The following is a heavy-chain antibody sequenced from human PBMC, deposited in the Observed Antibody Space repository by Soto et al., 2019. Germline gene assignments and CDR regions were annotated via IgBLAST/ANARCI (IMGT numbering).Heavy chain of an antibody. Sequence: QVQLVASGGGVVQPGRSLRLSCAASGFTFSSYGMHWVRQAPGKGLEWVAVISYDGSNKYYADSVKGRFTISRDNSKNWLYLELNRLRAEATAVYYCAIWDYDSSGHGGRDYWGQGTLVTVSS. V-gene: IGHV3-30*03. CDR3: AIWDYDSSGHGGRDY. CDR2: ISYDGSNK. CDR1: GFTFSSYG. D-gene: IGHD3-22*01. J-gene: IGHJ4*02.